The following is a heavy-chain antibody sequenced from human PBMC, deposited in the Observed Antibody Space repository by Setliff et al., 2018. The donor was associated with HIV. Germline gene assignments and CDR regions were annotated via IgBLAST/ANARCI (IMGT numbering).Heavy chain of an antibody. CDR2: IKQDGSEK. CDR1: GFTFSSYW. J-gene: IGHJ4*02. D-gene: IGHD5-18*01. CDR3: ARGFSPPVDTAMALGY. V-gene: IGHV3-7*01. Sequence: PGGSLRLSCAASGFTFSSYWMSWVRQAPGKGLEWVANIKQDGSEKYYVDSVKGRFTISRDNAKNSLYLQMNSLRAEDTAVYYCARGFSPPVDTAMALGYWGQGTLVTVSS.